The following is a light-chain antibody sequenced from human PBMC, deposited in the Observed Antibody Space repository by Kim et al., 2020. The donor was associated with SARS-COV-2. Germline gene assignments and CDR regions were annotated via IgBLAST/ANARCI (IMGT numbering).Light chain of an antibody. CDR2: VHE. CDR1: RGDIAGNH. Sequence: RRPVTCAQSRGDIAGNHVQSDQRRTSSAPSTVIYVHEQRPTGVPDRISGSIDSSSNSASLTISGLKTEDEADYYCQSYDSSSHVVFGGGTQLTVL. V-gene: IGLV6-57*03. CDR3: QSYDSSSHVV. J-gene: IGLJ2*01.